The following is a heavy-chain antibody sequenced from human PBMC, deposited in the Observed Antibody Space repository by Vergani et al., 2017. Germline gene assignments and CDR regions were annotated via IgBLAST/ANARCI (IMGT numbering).Heavy chain of an antibody. Sequence: EVQLVESGGGLVKPGGSLRLSCAASVFTVSSYSMNWVRQAPGKGLVWVSSISSSSSYIYYADSVKGRFTISRDNAKNSLYLQRNSLRAEDTAVYYCAREDDYGSGPVGYGMDVWGQGTTVTVSS. V-gene: IGHV3-21*01. CDR3: AREDDYGSGPVGYGMDV. J-gene: IGHJ6*02. CDR2: ISSSSSYI. D-gene: IGHD3-10*01. CDR1: VFTVSSYS.